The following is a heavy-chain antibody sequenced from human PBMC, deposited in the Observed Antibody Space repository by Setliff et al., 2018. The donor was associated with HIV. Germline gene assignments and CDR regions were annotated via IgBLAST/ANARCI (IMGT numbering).Heavy chain of an antibody. Sequence: SVKVSCKASGGTFSSYAISWVRQAPGQGLEWMGGIIPIFGTANYAQRFQGRVTITADESTSTAYMELSSLRSEDTAVYYCARDGGPYGDYGGGAFDIWGQGTMVT. V-gene: IGHV1-69*13. D-gene: IGHD4-17*01. CDR2: IIPIFGTA. CDR3: ARDGGPYGDYGGGAFDI. J-gene: IGHJ3*02. CDR1: GGTFSSYA.